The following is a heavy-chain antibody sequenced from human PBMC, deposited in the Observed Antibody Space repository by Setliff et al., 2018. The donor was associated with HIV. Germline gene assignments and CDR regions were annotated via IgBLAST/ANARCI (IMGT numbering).Heavy chain of an antibody. V-gene: IGHV4-59*01. D-gene: IGHD6-19*01. J-gene: IGHJ4*02. Sequence: SETLSLTCTVSGGSISSYYWSWIRQPPGEGLEWIGYIYYSGSTNYNPSLKSRVTISVDTSKNHFSLKLRSVTAADTAVYYCARDLYSSGWYNYFHFWGQGTLVTVSS. CDR1: GGSISSYY. CDR2: IYYSGST. CDR3: ARDLYSSGWYNYFHF.